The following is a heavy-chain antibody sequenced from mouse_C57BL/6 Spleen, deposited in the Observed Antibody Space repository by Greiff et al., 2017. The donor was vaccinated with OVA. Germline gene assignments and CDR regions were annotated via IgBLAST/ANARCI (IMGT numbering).Heavy chain of an antibody. CDR3: AGGLLDY. V-gene: IGHV5-17*01. CDR1: GFTFSDYG. Sequence: DVKLVESGGGLVKPGGSLKLSCAASGFTFSDYGMHWVRQAPEMGLEWVAYISSGSSTIYYADPVKGRFTISRDNAKNTLFLQMTSLRSEDTAMYYCAGGLLDYWGQGTTLTVSS. D-gene: IGHD2-3*01. CDR2: ISSGSSTI. J-gene: IGHJ2*01.